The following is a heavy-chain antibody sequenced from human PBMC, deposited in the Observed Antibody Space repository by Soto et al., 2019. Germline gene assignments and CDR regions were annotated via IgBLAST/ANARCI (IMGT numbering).Heavy chain of an antibody. Sequence: EAQLVESGGGVAQPGRSLRLSCEGSGYSFDDYAMHWVRQAPGKGLEWVSGISWNSNRVAYADSVKGRFSISRDNVLNAMYLEMNSVRAEDTALYYCAKEFSSLLWFGDFFYMEVWGKGATVTVS. CDR1: GYSFDDYA. V-gene: IGHV3-9*01. J-gene: IGHJ6*03. D-gene: IGHD3-10*01. CDR2: ISWNSNRV. CDR3: AKEFSSLLWFGDFFYMEV.